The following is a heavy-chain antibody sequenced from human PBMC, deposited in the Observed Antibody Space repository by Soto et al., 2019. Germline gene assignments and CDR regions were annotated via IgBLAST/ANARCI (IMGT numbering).Heavy chain of an antibody. V-gene: IGHV1-69*02. Sequence: SVNGSCNASGGTFSSYSISWVRQAPGQGPEWMGRIIPILGIANYAQKFQGRVTITADKSTSTAYMELSSLRSEDTAVYYCARSPYYDILTGYQPDYYYYYMDVWGKGTTVTVSS. J-gene: IGHJ6*03. CDR1: GGTFSSYS. D-gene: IGHD3-9*01. CDR2: IIPILGIA. CDR3: ARSPYYDILTGYQPDYYYYYMDV.